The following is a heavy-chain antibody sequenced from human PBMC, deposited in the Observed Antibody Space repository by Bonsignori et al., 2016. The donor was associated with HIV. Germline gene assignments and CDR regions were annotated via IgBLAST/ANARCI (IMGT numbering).Heavy chain of an antibody. J-gene: IGHJ4*02. CDR2: INPGTETT. CDR3: ARSDPNYSSCWDY. Sequence: WVRQAPGQGLEWLGMINPGTETTSSAQRFRGRVTMTRDTSTSTVNLGLTRLTSEDTAVYFCARSDPNYSSCWDYWGQGTRVTVSS. V-gene: IGHV1-46*01. D-gene: IGHD6-13*01.